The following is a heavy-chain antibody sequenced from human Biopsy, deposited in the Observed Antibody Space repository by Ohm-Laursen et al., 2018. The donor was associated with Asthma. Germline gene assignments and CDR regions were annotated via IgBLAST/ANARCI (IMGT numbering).Heavy chain of an antibody. J-gene: IGHJ4*02. CDR1: RFTYE. V-gene: IGHV3-30-3*01. CDR2: ISYDGSSI. Sequence: SLRLSCSASRFTYEMHWVRQAPGKGLEWVAVISYDGSSIYYADPVKGRFTISRDNSRNTLSPQMNSLTAEDTAVYYCAREGVAGTHIEDWGQGTLVTVSS. CDR3: AREGVAGTHIED. D-gene: IGHD6-19*01.